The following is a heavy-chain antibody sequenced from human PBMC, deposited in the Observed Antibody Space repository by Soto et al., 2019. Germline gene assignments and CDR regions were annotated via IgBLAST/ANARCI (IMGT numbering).Heavy chain of an antibody. CDR2: ISPYSGNT. D-gene: IGHD3-16*01. CDR3: AMVDNYVTPSPQDV. CDR1: GYIFVNYG. J-gene: IGHJ6*02. V-gene: IGHV1-18*01. Sequence: QVQLVQSGDEVRKPGSSVKVSCKASGYIFVNYGIAWVRQAPGQGREWMGWISPYSGNTPYAKKVQERLTMTTDTPTSTAYMDLGSLTSDDTAVYYCAMVDNYVTPSPQDVWGQGTTVTVSS.